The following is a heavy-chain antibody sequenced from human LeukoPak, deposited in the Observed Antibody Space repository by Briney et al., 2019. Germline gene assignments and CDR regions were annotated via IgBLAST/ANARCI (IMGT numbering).Heavy chain of an antibody. CDR2: INAIGSST. D-gene: IGHD4-17*01. J-gene: IGHJ5*02. Sequence: GGSLRLSCAASTGFTFRNNAMSWVRQAPGQGLEWVSSINAIGSSTWYADSVKGRFTIYRDNSKNTLSLQMNSLRAEDTALYYCATHYGDYVNWFDPWGQGTLVTASS. CDR1: TGFTFRNNA. CDR3: ATHYGDYVNWFDP. V-gene: IGHV3-23*01.